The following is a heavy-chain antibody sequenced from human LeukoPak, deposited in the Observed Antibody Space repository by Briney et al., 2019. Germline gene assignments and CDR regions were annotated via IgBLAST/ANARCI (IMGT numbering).Heavy chain of an antibody. CDR2: MNPNSGNT. V-gene: IGHV1-8*01. CDR3: ARAASGSTFDY. Sequence: ASVKVSCKASGYTFTSYDINWVRQATGQGLEWMGWMNPNSGNTGYAQKFQGRVTMTRDTSTSTVYMELSSLRSEDTAVYYCARAASGSTFDYWGQGTLVTVSS. J-gene: IGHJ4*02. D-gene: IGHD6-19*01. CDR1: GYTFTSYD.